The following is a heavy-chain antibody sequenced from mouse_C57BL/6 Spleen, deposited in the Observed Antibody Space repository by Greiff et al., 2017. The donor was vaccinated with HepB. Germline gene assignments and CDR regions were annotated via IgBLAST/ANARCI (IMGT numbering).Heavy chain of an antibody. J-gene: IGHJ3*01. D-gene: IGHD3-3*01. CDR3: ARMGGRGFAY. V-gene: IGHV1-42*01. CDR1: GYSFTGYY. Sequence: VQLQRSGPELVKPGASVKISCKASGYSFTGYYMNWVKQSPEKSLEWIGEINPSTGGTTYNQKFKAKATLTVDKSSSTAYMQLKSLTSEDSAVYYCARMGGRGFAYWGQGTLVTVSA. CDR2: INPSTGGT.